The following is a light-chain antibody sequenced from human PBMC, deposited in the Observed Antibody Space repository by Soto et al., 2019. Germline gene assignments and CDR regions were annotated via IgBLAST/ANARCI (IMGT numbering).Light chain of an antibody. CDR3: SSYAGSNVYV. CDR2: DVS. Sequence: QSALTQPPSASGSPGQALTISCTGTNSDIGSYNYVSWYQQHPGKAPKLMIYDVSERPSGVPDRFSGSKSGNTASLTVSGLQAEDEADYYGSSYAGSNVYVFGSGTKLTVL. J-gene: IGLJ1*01. V-gene: IGLV2-8*01. CDR1: NSDIGSYNY.